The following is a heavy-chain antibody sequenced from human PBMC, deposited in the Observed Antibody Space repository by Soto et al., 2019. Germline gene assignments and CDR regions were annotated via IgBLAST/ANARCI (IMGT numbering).Heavy chain of an antibody. Sequence: ASVKVSCKASGYTFTSYGISWVRQAPGQGLEWMGWISAYNGNTNYAQKLQDRVTMTTDTSTSTAYMELRSLRSDDTAVYYCASRSQSGTLFYYFDYWGQGTLVTVSS. J-gene: IGHJ4*02. CDR3: ASRSQSGTLFYYFDY. D-gene: IGHD1-1*01. V-gene: IGHV1-18*04. CDR2: ISAYNGNT. CDR1: GYTFTSYG.